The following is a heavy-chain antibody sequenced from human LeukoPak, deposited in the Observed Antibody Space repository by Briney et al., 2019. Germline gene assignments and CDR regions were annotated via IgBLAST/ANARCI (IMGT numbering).Heavy chain of an antibody. D-gene: IGHD3-22*01. J-gene: IGHJ4*02. V-gene: IGHV3-7*01. Sequence: PGGSLRLSCAASGFTFSSYWMSWVRQAPGKGLEWVANIKQDGSEKYYVDSVKGRFTISRDNAKNSLYLQMNSLRAEDTAVYYCAKARGGYYFDYWGQGTLVTVSS. CDR2: IKQDGSEK. CDR3: AKARGGYYFDY. CDR1: GFTFSSYW.